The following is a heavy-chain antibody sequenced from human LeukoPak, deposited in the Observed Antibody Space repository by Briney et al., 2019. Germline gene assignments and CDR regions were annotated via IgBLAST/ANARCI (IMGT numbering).Heavy chain of an antibody. J-gene: IGHJ4*02. D-gene: IGHD3-10*01. CDR3: ARGLGGRYYYGSGSSRPPDY. CDR2: IYYSGST. Sequence: SETLSLTCTVSGGSISNYYWSWIRQPPGKGLEWIGYIYYSGSTNYKSSLKSRVTISVDTSKNQFSLKLSSVTAADTAVYYCARGLGGRYYYGSGSSRPPDYWGQGTLVTVSS. CDR1: GGSISNYY. V-gene: IGHV4-59*12.